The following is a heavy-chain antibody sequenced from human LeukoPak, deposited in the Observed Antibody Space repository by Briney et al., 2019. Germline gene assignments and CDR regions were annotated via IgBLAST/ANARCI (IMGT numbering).Heavy chain of an antibody. J-gene: IGHJ4*02. CDR1: GYTFTSYG. V-gene: IGHV1-18*01. Sequence: ASVKVSCKASGYTFTSYGISWVRQAPGQGLEWMGWISAYNGNTNYAQKLQGRVTMTTDTYTSTAYMELRSLRAEDTAVYYCARETPRSSGSYYNSNAFDYWGQGTLVTVSS. CDR3: ARETPRSSGSYYNSNAFDY. CDR2: ISAYNGNT. D-gene: IGHD3-10*01.